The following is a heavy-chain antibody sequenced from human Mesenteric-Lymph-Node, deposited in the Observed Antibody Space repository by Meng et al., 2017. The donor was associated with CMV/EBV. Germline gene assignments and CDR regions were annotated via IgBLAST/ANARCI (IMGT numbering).Heavy chain of an antibody. J-gene: IGHJ4*02. CDR1: GFAFSTYG. V-gene: IGHV3-30*02. CDR3: ARGLTGVPAAIPY. Sequence: GESLKISCAASGFAFSTYGMFWVRQAPGKGLEWVAFIRYDGGDKYYADSVKDRVTISRDNSKNTLYLQMNSLRAEDTAVYYCARGLTGVPAAIPYWGQGTLVTVSS. D-gene: IGHD2-2*01. CDR2: IRYDGGDK.